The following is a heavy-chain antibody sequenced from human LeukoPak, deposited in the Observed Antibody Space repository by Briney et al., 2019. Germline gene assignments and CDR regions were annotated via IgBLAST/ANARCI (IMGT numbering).Heavy chain of an antibody. CDR1: GFTFSSYW. CDR3: AREPVRGVFDY. D-gene: IGHD3-10*01. V-gene: IGHV3-7*03. Sequence: GGSLRLSCAASGFTFSSYWMSWVRQAPGKGLEWVANIKQDGSEKYYVDSVKGRFTISRDNAKNSLYLQMNSPRAEDTAVYYCAREPVRGVFDYWGQGTLVTVSS. CDR2: IKQDGSEK. J-gene: IGHJ4*02.